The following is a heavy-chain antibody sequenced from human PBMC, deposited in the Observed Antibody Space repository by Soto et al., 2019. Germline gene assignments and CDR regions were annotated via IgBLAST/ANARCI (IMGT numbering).Heavy chain of an antibody. Sequence: EVQLLESGGGLVQPGGSLRLSCVASGFTFSRYAMSWVRQAPGKGLEWVSAISGSGGSTHYADSVKGRFTISRANSKKTRHLQMNSRRAEDTAVYYCAKSHCSSSSCHPLGNWFDPWGQGTLVTVSS. CDR3: AKSHCSSSSCHPLGNWFDP. D-gene: IGHD2-2*01. CDR2: ISGSGGST. V-gene: IGHV3-23*01. CDR1: GFTFSRYA. J-gene: IGHJ5*02.